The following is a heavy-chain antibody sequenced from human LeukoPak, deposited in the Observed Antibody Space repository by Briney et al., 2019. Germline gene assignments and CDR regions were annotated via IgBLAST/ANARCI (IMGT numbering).Heavy chain of an antibody. CDR2: IYSGGST. CDR3: AREPTYYYGSGSYYRSYYFDY. CDR1: GFTVSSNY. V-gene: IGHV3-66*01. J-gene: IGHJ4*02. D-gene: IGHD3-10*01. Sequence: PGGSLRLSCAASGFTVSSNYMSWVRQAPGKGLEWVSVIYSGGSTYYADSVKGRFTISRDNSKNTLYLQMNSLRAEDTAVYYCAREPTYYYGSGSYYRSYYFDYWGQGTLVTVSS.